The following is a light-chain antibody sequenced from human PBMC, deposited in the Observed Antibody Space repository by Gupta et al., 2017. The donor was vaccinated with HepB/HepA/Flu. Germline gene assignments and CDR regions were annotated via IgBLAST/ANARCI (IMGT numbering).Light chain of an antibody. CDR1: SSDVGNYNL. CDR3: SSYAGSDAFYV. J-gene: IGLJ1*01. Sequence: SALAPPASVSGSPGQSITISCTGTSSDVGNYNLVSWYQQHPGKAPKLIIFEVNKRPSGVSYHFSGSKSGNTASLTISGLQAEDEADYYCSSYAGSDAFYVFGNGTKVTV. V-gene: IGLV2-23*02. CDR2: EVN.